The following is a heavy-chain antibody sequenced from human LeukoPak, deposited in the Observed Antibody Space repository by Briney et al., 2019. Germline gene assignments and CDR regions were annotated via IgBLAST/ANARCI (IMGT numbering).Heavy chain of an antibody. CDR3: AVGGQQLVWRYYYMDV. Sequence: ASVKVSCKASGYTFTSYGISWVRQAPGQGLEWMGGIIPIFGTANYAQKFQGRVTITADESTSTAYMELSSLRSEDTAVYYCAVGGQQLVWRYYYMDVWGKGTTVTVSS. CDR2: IIPIFGTA. CDR1: GYTFTSYG. V-gene: IGHV1-69*13. D-gene: IGHD6-13*01. J-gene: IGHJ6*03.